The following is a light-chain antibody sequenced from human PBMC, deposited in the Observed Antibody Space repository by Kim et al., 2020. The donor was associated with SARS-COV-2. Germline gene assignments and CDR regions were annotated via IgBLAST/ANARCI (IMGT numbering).Light chain of an antibody. CDR1: NSNRARNT. CDR2: GDD. CDR3: AAWDDSLNGRYV. J-gene: IGLJ1*01. Sequence: RVSGSCSGRNSNRARNTVNWYQQLPGTAPNPLIYGDDQRPSGVPDRFSGSRSGASAPLAISELQSEDGADYYCAAWDDSLNGRYVFRTGTKVTVL. V-gene: IGLV1-44*01.